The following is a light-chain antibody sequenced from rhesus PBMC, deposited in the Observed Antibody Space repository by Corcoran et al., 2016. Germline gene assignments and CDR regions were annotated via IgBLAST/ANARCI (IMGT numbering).Light chain of an antibody. J-gene: IGKJ4*01. V-gene: IGKV1-32*02. CDR2: YAN. Sequence: DIQMSQSPSSLSASVGDRVTITCRASQVISSYLNWYQQKPGKAPKLLIYYANSLESGVPSRFSCRGSGTDFTLTISNLQPEDFATYYCQQGNSNPLTFGGGTKVELK. CDR1: QVISSY. CDR3: QQGNSNPLT.